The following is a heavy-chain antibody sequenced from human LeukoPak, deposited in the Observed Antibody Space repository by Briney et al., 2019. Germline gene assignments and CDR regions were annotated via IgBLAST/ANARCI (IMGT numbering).Heavy chain of an antibody. CDR1: GFTFSSYA. D-gene: IGHD2/OR15-2a*01. CDR2: ISYDGSIK. Sequence: GGSLRLSCAASGFTFSSYAMHWVRQAPGKGLEWVAIISYDGSIKYQADSVRGRFTISRDDSKNTLYLQMSSLRSDDTAVYYCATLDNKSAFDYWGQGTLVTVSS. V-gene: IGHV3-30-3*01. J-gene: IGHJ4*02. CDR3: ATLDNKSAFDY.